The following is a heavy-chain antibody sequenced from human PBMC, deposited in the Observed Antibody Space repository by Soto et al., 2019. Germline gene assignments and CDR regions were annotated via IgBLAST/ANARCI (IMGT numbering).Heavy chain of an antibody. V-gene: IGHV1-69*12. CDR2: IIPIFGTT. J-gene: IGHJ6*02. CDR1: GGSFSSHA. CDR3: ARGGYTYAYYYVMDV. D-gene: IGHD5-18*01. Sequence: QVQLVQSGAEVKKPGSSVKVSCKASGGSFSSHAISWVRQAPGQGLEWMGGIIPIFGTTNYAQKFQGRVTITAAESTSTAYMEVSSLRSEDTAVYYCARGGYTYAYYYVMDVWGQGTTVTVSS.